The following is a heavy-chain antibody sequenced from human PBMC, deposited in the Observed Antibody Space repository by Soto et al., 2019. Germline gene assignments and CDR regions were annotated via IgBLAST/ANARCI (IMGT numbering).Heavy chain of an antibody. Sequence: EVQLVESGGGLVQPGGSLRLSCAASGFTFSSYDMHWVRQATGKGLEWVSATGTAGDTYYPGSVKGRFTISRENAKNSLYLQMNSLRAGDTAVYYCAREGQNGAVDYWGQGTLVTVSS. V-gene: IGHV3-13*01. CDR3: AREGQNGAVDY. CDR2: TGTAGDT. J-gene: IGHJ4*02. CDR1: GFTFSSYD.